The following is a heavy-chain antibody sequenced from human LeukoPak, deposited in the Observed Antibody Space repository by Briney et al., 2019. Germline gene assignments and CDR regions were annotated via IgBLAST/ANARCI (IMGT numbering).Heavy chain of an antibody. V-gene: IGHV3-21*04. CDR1: GFTSSSYS. Sequence: GGSLRLSCAASGFTSSSYSMNWVRQAPGKGLEWVSSISSSSSYIYYADSVKGRFTISRDNSKNTLYLQMNSLRAEDTAVYYCAKDSAAAGTGYYFDYWGQGTLVTVSS. CDR2: ISSSSSYI. CDR3: AKDSAAAGTGYYFDY. D-gene: IGHD6-13*01. J-gene: IGHJ4*02.